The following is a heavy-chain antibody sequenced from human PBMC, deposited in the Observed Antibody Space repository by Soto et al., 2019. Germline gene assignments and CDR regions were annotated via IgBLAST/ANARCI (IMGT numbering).Heavy chain of an antibody. CDR1: GFTFDDYA. CDR2: ISWNSGTI. J-gene: IGHJ5*02. D-gene: IGHD6-6*01. Sequence: SLRLSCAASGFTFDDYAMHWVRQAPGKGLEWVSGISWNSGTIGYADSVKGRFTISRDNAKNSLYLQMNSLRAEDTALYYCAKGREYSSSLNWFDPWGQGTLVTVSS. V-gene: IGHV3-9*01. CDR3: AKGREYSSSLNWFDP.